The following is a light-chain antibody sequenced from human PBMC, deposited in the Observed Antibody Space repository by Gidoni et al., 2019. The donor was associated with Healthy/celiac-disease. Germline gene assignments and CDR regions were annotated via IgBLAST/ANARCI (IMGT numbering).Light chain of an antibody. Sequence: DIQMTQSPSTLSASVGDRVTITCRASQSISSWLAWYQQKPGKAPKLLIYDASSLESGVPSRFSGSGSGTEFTLTISRLQPDDFATYYCKQYNSYSRTFGQXTKVEIK. CDR3: KQYNSYSRT. CDR2: DAS. CDR1: QSISSW. J-gene: IGKJ1*01. V-gene: IGKV1-5*01.